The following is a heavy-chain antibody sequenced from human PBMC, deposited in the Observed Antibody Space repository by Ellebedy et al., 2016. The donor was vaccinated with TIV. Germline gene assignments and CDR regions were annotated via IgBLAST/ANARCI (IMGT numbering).Heavy chain of an antibody. J-gene: IGHJ4*02. CDR3: SGYSYKSGGY. CDR1: GFTFSGSA. CDR2: IRSKANSYAT. Sequence: GESLKISCAASGFTFSGSAMHWVRQASGKGLEWVGRIRSKANSYATAYAASVKGRFTISRDDSKNTAYLQMNSLKTEDTAVYYCSGYSYKSGGYWGQGTLVTVSS. D-gene: IGHD5-18*01. V-gene: IGHV3-73*01.